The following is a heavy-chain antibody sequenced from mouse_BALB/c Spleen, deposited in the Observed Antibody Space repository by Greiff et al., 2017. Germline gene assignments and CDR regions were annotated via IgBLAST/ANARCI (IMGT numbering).Heavy chain of an antibody. CDR2: ISYSGST. D-gene: IGHD2-2*01. CDR3: ARIGYRYYYAMDY. J-gene: IGHJ4*01. Sequence: VQLQQSGPGLVKPSQSLSLTCTVTGYSITSDYAWNWIRQFPGNKLEWMGYISYSGSTSYNPSLKSRISITRDTSKNQFFLQLNSVTTEDTATYYCARIGYRYYYAMDYWGQGTSVTVSS. CDR1: GYSITSDYA. V-gene: IGHV3-2*02.